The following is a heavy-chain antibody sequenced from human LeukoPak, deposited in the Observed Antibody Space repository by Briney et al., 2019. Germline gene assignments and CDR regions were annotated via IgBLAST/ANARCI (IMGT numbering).Heavy chain of an antibody. Sequence: GGSLRLSCAASGFTFSSYAMSWVRQAPGKGLEWVSAISGSGGSTYYADSVKGRFTISRDNSKNTLYLQMNSLRAEDTALYYCAKDGASGSYYDYWGQGTLVTVSS. CDR2: ISGSGGST. J-gene: IGHJ4*02. CDR3: AKDGASGSYYDY. CDR1: GFTFSSYA. V-gene: IGHV3-23*01. D-gene: IGHD1-26*01.